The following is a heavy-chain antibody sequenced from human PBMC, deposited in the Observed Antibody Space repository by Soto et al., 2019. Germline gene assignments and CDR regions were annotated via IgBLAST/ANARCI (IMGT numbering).Heavy chain of an antibody. Sequence: GGSLRLSCAASGFSFSSYGMNWVRQAPGKGLEWISYTSSSGSTKYYADSVKGRLTISRDNAKNTLYLQMNSLRAEDTAVYYCAKPYSSGYPTYYYYGMDVWGQGTTVTVSS. V-gene: IGHV3-48*03. CDR2: TSSSGSTK. J-gene: IGHJ6*02. CDR3: AKPYSSGYPTYYYYGMDV. D-gene: IGHD3-22*01. CDR1: GFSFSSYG.